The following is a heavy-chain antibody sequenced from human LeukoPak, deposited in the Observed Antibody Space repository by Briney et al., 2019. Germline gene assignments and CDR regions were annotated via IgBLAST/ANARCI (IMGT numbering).Heavy chain of an antibody. Sequence: GGSLRLSCAASGFTFSSYYMHWVRQAPGKGLEWVAVISYDGSNKYYADSVKGRFTISRDNSKNTLYLQMNSLRAEDTAVYYCARDFGHDWGQGTLVTVSS. D-gene: IGHD3-10*01. V-gene: IGHV3-30-3*01. CDR2: ISYDGSNK. J-gene: IGHJ4*02. CDR3: ARDFGHD. CDR1: GFTFSSYY.